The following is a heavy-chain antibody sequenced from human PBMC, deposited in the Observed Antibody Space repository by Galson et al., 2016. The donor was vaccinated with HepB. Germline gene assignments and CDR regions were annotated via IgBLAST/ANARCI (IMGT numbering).Heavy chain of an antibody. D-gene: IGHD6-13*01. CDR1: EFTFDDYG. CDR2: ISSRSNYK. V-gene: IGHV3-21*01. J-gene: IGHJ4*02. CDR3: ARDRRSSWGLNYFDY. Sequence: SLRLSCAASEFTFDDYGMNWVRLAPGKGLEWVSSISSRSNYKYYADSVEGRFTISRDNAKSSLYLQMNSLRAEDTAVYYFARDRRSSWGLNYFDYWGQGTLVTVSS.